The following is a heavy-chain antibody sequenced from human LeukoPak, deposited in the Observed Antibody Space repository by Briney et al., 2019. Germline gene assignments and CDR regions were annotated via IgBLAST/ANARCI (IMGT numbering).Heavy chain of an antibody. CDR2: ISAYNGNT. D-gene: IGHD2-2*01. J-gene: IGHJ6*02. CDR1: GYTFTSYG. CDR3: ARDPTIYIVVVPAAYYYGMDV. V-gene: IGHV1-18*01. Sequence: ASVKVSCKASGYTFTSYGISWVRQAPGQGLEWMGWISAYNGNTNYAQKLQGRVTMTTDTSTSTAYMELRSLRSDDTAVYYCARDPTIYIVVVPAAYYYGMDVWGQGTTVTVSS.